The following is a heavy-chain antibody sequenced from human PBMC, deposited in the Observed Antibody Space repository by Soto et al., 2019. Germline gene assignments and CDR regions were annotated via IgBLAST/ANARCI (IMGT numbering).Heavy chain of an antibody. CDR3: ARHPPFGDFWRGGHYYCCMDV. D-gene: IGHD3-3*01. V-gene: IGHV1-2*04. Sequence: GASVKVSCKASGYTFTGYYMHWVRQAPGQGLEWMGWINPNSGGTNYAQKFQGWVTMTRDTSISTAYMELSRLRSDDTAVYYCARHPPFGDFWRGGHYYCCMDVWGQGTTVTVSS. CDR2: INPNSGGT. CDR1: GYTFTGYY. J-gene: IGHJ6*02.